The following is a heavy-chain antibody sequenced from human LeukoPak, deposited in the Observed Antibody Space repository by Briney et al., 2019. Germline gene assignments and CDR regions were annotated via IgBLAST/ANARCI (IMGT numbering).Heavy chain of an antibody. J-gene: IGHJ4*02. V-gene: IGHV3-48*04. CDR2: ISSSGSTI. Sequence: GRSLRLSCAASGFTFSSYGMHWVRQAPGKGLEWVSYISSSGSTIYYADSVKGRFTISRDNAKNSLYLQMNSLRAEDTAVYYCAGSYGSGSYYAYWGQGTLVTVSS. D-gene: IGHD3-10*01. CDR3: AGSYGSGSYYAY. CDR1: GFTFSSYG.